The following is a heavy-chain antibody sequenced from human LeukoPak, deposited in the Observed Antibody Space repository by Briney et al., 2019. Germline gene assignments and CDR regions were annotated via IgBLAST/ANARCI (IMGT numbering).Heavy chain of an antibody. V-gene: IGHV3-33*08. D-gene: IGHD2-21*02. J-gene: IGHJ4*02. CDR2: IWYDGTTK. CDR1: GFTFSDAW. CDR3: ARADCGGDCYVDF. Sequence: GGSLRLSCAGSGFTFSDAWMSWVRQAPGKGLEWVAAIWYDGTTKYYADSVKGRFSISRDNSRNIVYLHLSSLGSEDTAAYFCARADCGGDCYVDFWGQGTLLTVSS.